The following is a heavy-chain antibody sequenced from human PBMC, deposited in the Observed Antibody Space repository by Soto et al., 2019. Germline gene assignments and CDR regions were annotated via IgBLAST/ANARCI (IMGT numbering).Heavy chain of an antibody. CDR1: GASMRSGGYS. D-gene: IGHD6-6*01. CDR3: ASEVVAARPTGLYYYYGMDV. CDR2: IYAAGTT. J-gene: IGHJ6*02. V-gene: IGHV4-30-2*03. Sequence: SETLSLTCAVSGASMRSGGYSWNWIRQPPGRGPEWIGSIYAAGTTYYNPSLKSRVTISVDTSKNQFSLKLSSVTAADTAVYYCASEVVAARPTGLYYYYGMDVWGQGTTVTVSS.